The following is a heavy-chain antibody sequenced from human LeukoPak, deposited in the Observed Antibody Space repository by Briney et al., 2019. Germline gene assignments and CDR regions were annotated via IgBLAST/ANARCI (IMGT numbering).Heavy chain of an antibody. D-gene: IGHD6-19*01. CDR1: GGCFSGYY. J-gene: IGHJ4*02. CDR2: INHSGST. CDR3: ARHRIAVARNKITGYYFDY. Sequence: SETLSLTCAVYGGCFSGYYWSWIRQPPGKGLEWIGEINHSGSTNYNPSLKSRVTISVDTSKNQFSLKLSSVTAADTAVYYCARHRIAVARNKITGYYFDYWGQGTLVTVSS. V-gene: IGHV4-34*01.